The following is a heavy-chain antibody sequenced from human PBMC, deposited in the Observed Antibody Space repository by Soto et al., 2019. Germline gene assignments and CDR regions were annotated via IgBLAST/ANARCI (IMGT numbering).Heavy chain of an antibody. Sequence: GASVKVSCKASGYIFTSYGISWVRQAPGQGLEWMGWISAYNGNTNYAQKLQGRVTMTTDTSSSTAYMELRSLRSDDTAVYYCARNRGPVELGYGDTIHMDVWGKGTMVTVSS. CDR1: GYIFTSYG. V-gene: IGHV1-18*01. D-gene: IGHD4-17*01. CDR2: ISAYNGNT. J-gene: IGHJ6*03. CDR3: ARNRGPVELGYGDTIHMDV.